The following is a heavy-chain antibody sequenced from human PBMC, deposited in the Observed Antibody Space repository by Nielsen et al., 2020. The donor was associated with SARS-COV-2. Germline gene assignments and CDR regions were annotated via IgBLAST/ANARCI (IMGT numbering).Heavy chain of an antibody. Sequence: SETLSLTCTVSGGSISSYYWSWIRQPPGKGLEWIGYIYYSGSTNYNPSLKSRVTISVDTSKNQFSLKLSSVTAADTAVYYCARDVYNYDFWSGYYTPLKSYYYGMDVWGQGTTVTVSS. V-gene: IGHV4-59*01. D-gene: IGHD3-3*01. CDR3: ARDVYNYDFWSGYYTPLKSYYYGMDV. CDR2: IYYSGST. CDR1: GGSISSYY. J-gene: IGHJ6*02.